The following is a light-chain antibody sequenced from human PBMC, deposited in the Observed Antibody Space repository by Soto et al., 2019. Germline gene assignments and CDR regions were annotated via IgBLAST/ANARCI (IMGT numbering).Light chain of an antibody. V-gene: IGLV2-14*01. J-gene: IGLJ1*01. Sequence: SVLTQPASVSGSPGQSITISCTGTSSDVGGYNYVSWYQQHPGKAPKLMIYEVSNRPSGVSNRFSGSKSGNTASLTISGLQAEDEADYYCSSYTSSSSDVFGTGTKVTV. CDR2: EVS. CDR3: SSYTSSSSDV. CDR1: SSDVGGYNY.